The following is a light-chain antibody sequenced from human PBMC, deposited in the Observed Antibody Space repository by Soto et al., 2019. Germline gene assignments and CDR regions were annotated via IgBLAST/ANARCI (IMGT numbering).Light chain of an antibody. V-gene: IGKV1-17*01. J-gene: IGKJ3*01. CDR3: LQRKSYPPFT. CDR1: QGIRND. Sequence: DIQMTQSPSSLSASVGDRVTITCRASQGIRNDLGCYQQKPGQAPKRLIYAASSMQSGVPSRFRGSGSGTEFTLTISSLQPEECATKFCLQRKSYPPFTFGPGTKVDIK. CDR2: AAS.